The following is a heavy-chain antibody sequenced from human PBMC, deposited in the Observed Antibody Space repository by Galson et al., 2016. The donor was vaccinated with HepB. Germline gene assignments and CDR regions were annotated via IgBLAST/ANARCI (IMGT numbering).Heavy chain of an antibody. J-gene: IGHJ3*01. D-gene: IGHD4-17*01. V-gene: IGHV4-61*09. CDR1: GGSISSGSYY. CDR2: IYTSGST. CDR3: ARDYGAYARASFDF. Sequence: TLSLTCPVSGGSISSGSYYWSWIRQPAGKGLEWIGHIYTSGSTNYNPSLKSRVTISEDPSKNQFSLELNSVTAADTAVYFCARDYGAYARASFDFWGQGTMVTVSS.